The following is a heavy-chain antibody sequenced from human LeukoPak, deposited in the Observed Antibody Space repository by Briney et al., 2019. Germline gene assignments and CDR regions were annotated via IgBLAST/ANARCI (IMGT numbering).Heavy chain of an antibody. V-gene: IGHV1-2*02. J-gene: IGHJ4*02. CDR2: INPNSGGT. D-gene: IGHD1-26*01. Sequence: ASVKVTCKASGYTFTGYYMHWVRQAPGQGLEWMGWINPNSGGTNYAQKFQGRVTMTGDTSTSTVYMELSSLGSEDTAVYYCARVGAGLDYWGQGTLVTVSS. CDR3: ARVGAGLDY. CDR1: GYTFTGYY.